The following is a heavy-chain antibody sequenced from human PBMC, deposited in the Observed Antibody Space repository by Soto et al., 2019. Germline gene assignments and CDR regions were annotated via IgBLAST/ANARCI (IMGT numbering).Heavy chain of an antibody. V-gene: IGHV1-69*04. D-gene: IGHD5-12*01. CDR3: ARDQGGGSNFDY. CDR2: IIPILGIA. J-gene: IGHJ4*02. CDR1: GYTFTSYT. Sequence: GASVKVSCKASGYTFTSYTISWVRQAPGQGLEWMGRIIPILGIANYAQKFQGRVTITADKSTSTAYMELSSLRSEDTAVYYCARDQGGGSNFDYWGQGTLVTVSS.